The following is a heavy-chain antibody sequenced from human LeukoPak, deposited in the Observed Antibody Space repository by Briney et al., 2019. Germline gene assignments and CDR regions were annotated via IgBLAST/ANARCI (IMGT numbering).Heavy chain of an antibody. CDR1: GFTLNEYW. CDR3: ARGLTGGDAFDI. D-gene: IGHD3-9*01. J-gene: IGHJ3*02. CDR2: IMQDGSQK. V-gene: IGHV3-7*04. Sequence: GSLRLSCAASGFTLNEYWMSWVRQAPGKGLEWVANIMQDGSQKYYLDSVKGRFTISRDNARNSLYLQMSSPRAEDTAVYYCARGLTGGDAFDIWGQGTLVTVSS.